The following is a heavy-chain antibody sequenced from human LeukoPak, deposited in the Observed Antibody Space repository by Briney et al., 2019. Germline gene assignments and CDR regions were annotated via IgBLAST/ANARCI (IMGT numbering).Heavy chain of an antibody. Sequence: SQSLSLTCAISGDSVSSNSAGWNWIRQSPSRGLEWLGRTYYRSKWYNDYAVSVKSRITTNPDTSKNQFSLHLNSVTPEDTAVYYCAGSASYFGYWGQGTLVTVSS. CDR2: TYYRSKWYN. D-gene: IGHD1-26*01. J-gene: IGHJ4*02. V-gene: IGHV6-1*01. CDR1: GDSVSSNSAG. CDR3: AGSASYFGY.